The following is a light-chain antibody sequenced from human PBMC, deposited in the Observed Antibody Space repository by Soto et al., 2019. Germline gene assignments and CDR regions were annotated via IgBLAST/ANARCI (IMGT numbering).Light chain of an antibody. J-gene: IGKJ4*01. CDR1: ESISSW. CDR3: QQYHTWPIT. Sequence: DIQMTQIPSTLPASVGDTVTIICRASESISSWLAWYQQKPGKAPKLLIYDVSKLQSGVPSRFSGSGSGTEFTLTISSLQPEDCAIYYCQQYHTWPITFGGGTKVDI. V-gene: IGKV1-5*02. CDR2: DVS.